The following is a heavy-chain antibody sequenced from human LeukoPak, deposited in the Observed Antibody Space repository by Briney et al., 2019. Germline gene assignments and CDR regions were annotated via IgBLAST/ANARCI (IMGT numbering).Heavy chain of an antibody. Sequence: KPSETLSLTCAVYGVSFSGYYWSWIRQPPGKGLEWIGEINHSGSTNYNPSLKSRVTISVDTSKNQFSLKLSSVTAADTAVYYCARVYYYGSGSFDYWGQGTLVTVSS. V-gene: IGHV4-34*01. D-gene: IGHD3-10*01. CDR3: ARVYYYGSGSFDY. CDR1: GVSFSGYY. CDR2: INHSGST. J-gene: IGHJ4*02.